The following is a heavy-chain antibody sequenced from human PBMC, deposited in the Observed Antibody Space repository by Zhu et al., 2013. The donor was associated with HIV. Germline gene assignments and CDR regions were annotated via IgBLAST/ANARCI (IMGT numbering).Heavy chain of an antibody. CDR2: IIPIFGTA. CDR3: ARVGYCSSTSCSDHYYYGMDV. D-gene: IGHD2-2*01. CDR1: GGTFSSYA. J-gene: IGHJ6*02. V-gene: IGHV1-69*01. Sequence: QVQLVQSGAEVKKPGSSVKVSCKASGGTFSSYAISWVRQAPGQGLEWMGGIIPIFGTANYAQKFQGRVTITADESTSTAYMELSSLRSEDTAVYYCARVGYCSSTSCSDHYYYGMDVWGQGTTVTVSS.